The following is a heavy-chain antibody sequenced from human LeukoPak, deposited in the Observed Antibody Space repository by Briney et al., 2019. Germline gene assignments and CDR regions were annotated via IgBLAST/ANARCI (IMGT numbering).Heavy chain of an antibody. V-gene: IGHV1-18*01. D-gene: IGHD3-22*01. Sequence: GASVKVSCKASGYTFTSYGISWVRQAPGQGLEWMGWISAYNGNTNYAQKLQGRVTMTTDTSTSTAYMELRSLRSDDTAVYYCARSTITMIVVDSPTWFDPWGQGTLVTVSS. CDR1: GYTFTSYG. J-gene: IGHJ5*02. CDR3: ARSTITMIVVDSPTWFDP. CDR2: ISAYNGNT.